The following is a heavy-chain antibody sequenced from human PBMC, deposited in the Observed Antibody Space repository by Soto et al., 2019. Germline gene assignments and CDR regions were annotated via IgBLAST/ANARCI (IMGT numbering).Heavy chain of an antibody. CDR3: TTVIPQDILTGYSSYYYNYGMDV. D-gene: IGHD3-9*01. J-gene: IGHJ6*02. CDR1: GFPFSSYA. CDR2: ISCSGGST. Sequence: GGSLRLSCGASGFPFSSYAMSWVRQAPGKGLEWVSAISCSGGSTYYADSVKGRFTISRDNSKNTLYLQMNSLKTEDTAVYYCTTVIPQDILTGYSSYYYNYGMDVWGQGTTVTVSS. V-gene: IGHV3-23*01.